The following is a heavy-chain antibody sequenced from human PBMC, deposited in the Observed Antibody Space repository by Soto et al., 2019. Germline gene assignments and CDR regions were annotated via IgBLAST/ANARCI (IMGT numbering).Heavy chain of an antibody. CDR1: GFTFSSYA. CDR3: ANSLGQQLVYYFDY. V-gene: IGHV3-23*01. Sequence: GGSLRLSCAASGFTFSSYAMSWVRQAPGKGLEWVSAISGSGGSTYYADSVKGRFTISRDNSKNTLYLQMNSLRAEDTAVYYCANSLGQQLVYYFDYWGQGTLVTVSS. J-gene: IGHJ4*02. CDR2: ISGSGGST. D-gene: IGHD6-13*01.